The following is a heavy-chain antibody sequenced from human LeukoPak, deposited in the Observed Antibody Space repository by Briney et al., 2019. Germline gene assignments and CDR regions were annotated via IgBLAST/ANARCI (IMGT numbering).Heavy chain of an antibody. V-gene: IGHV3-23*01. CDR3: AKGPYDILTGYYCFDY. J-gene: IGHJ4*02. CDR1: GFTISRYA. Sequence: PAGSLRLSCAASGFTISRYAMSWVRQAPGTGLQWVSAISGSGGSKYYADSVKARFTIARDNSRDTLYLQMNSLRAEDTAVYYCAKGPYDILTGYYCFDYWGQGTLGTVSS. CDR2: ISGSGGSK. D-gene: IGHD3-9*01.